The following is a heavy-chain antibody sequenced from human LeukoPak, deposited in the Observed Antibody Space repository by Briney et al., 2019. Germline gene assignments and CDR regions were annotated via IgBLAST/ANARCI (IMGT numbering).Heavy chain of an antibody. CDR1: GFTFSNYA. CDR3: AREPRSSGLDF. V-gene: IGHV3-48*04. CDR2: ISSSSSSI. J-gene: IGHJ4*02. D-gene: IGHD6-19*01. Sequence: GGSLRLSCAASGFTFSNYAMIWVRQAPGKGLEWVSYISSSSSSIYYADSVKGRFTTSRDNAKNSLYLQMNSLRAEDTAVYYCAREPRSSGLDFWGQGTLATVSS.